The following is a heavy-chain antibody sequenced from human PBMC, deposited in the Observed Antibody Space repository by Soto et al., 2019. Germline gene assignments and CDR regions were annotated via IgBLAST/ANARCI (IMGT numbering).Heavy chain of an antibody. Sequence: SETLSLTCAVYGGSFSGYYWSWIRQPPGKGLEWIGEINHSGSTNYSPSLKSRVTLSVDTSKNQFSLKLSSVTAADTAVYYCARQGTGYGFDYWGQGTLVTVSS. V-gene: IGHV4-34*01. CDR1: GGSFSGYY. J-gene: IGHJ4*02. CDR2: INHSGST. D-gene: IGHD5-12*01. CDR3: ARQGTGYGFDY.